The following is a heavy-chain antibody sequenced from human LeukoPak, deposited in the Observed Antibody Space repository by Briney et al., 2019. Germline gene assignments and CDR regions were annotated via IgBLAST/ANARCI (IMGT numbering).Heavy chain of an antibody. J-gene: IGHJ4*02. Sequence: PSETLSLTCTVSGGSISSFYWSWIRQPPGKGLEWIGYIYYSGSTNYNPSLKSRVTISVDTSKNQFPLKLSSVTAADTAVYYCARATTMVRGVIITLFDYWGQGTLVTVSS. V-gene: IGHV4-59*01. D-gene: IGHD3-10*01. CDR2: IYYSGST. CDR3: ARATTMVRGVIITLFDY. CDR1: GGSISSFY.